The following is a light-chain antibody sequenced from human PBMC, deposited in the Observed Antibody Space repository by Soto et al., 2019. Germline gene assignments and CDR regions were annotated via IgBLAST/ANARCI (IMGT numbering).Light chain of an antibody. CDR2: GNS. V-gene: IGLV1-40*01. CDR1: SPNIGAGYD. J-gene: IGLJ2*01. CDR3: QSYYSTRSGSV. Sequence: QSVLTQPPSVSGAPGQRVTISCTGSSPNIGAGYDVHWYQQLPGTAPKLLIYGNSNRPSGVPDRFSGSKSGTSASLAITGLQAEDDADYYCQSYYSTRSGSVFGGGTKLTVL.